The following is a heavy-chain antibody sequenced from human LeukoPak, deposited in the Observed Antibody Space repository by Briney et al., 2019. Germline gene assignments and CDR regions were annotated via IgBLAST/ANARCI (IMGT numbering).Heavy chain of an antibody. CDR2: INHSGST. CDR1: GYSISSGYY. Sequence: PSETLSLTCTVSGYSISSGYYWGWIRQPPGKGLEWIGEINHSGSTNYNPSLKSRVTISVDTSKNQFSLKLSSVTAADTAVYYCASPDLRAGYYNYYMGVWGKGTTVTVSS. D-gene: IGHD3-3*01. CDR3: ASPDLRAGYYNYYMGV. J-gene: IGHJ6*03. V-gene: IGHV4-38-2*02.